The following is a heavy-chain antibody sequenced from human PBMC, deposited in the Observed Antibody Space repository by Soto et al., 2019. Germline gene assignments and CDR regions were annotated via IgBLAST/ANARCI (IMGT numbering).Heavy chain of an antibody. D-gene: IGHD3-3*01. CDR2: IYYSGST. V-gene: IGHV4-59*01. J-gene: IGHJ6*02. Sequence: PSETLSLTCTVSGGSISSYYWSWFRQPPGKGLEWIGYIYYSGSTNYNPSLKSRVTISVDTSKNQFSLKLSSVTAADTAVYYCARDQRYYDFWSGSTPYYYYGMDVWGQGTTVTVS. CDR3: ARDQRYYDFWSGSTPYYYYGMDV. CDR1: GGSISSYY.